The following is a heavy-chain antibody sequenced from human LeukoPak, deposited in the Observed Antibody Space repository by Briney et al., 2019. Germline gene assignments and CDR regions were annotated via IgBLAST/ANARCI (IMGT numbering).Heavy chain of an antibody. CDR3: AKSGYNRFDY. CDR1: GFTLTSYA. J-gene: IGHJ4*02. Sequence: RAGGSLRLSCAASGFTLTSYAMGWVRQAPGKGLGWVSAISGSGGSTYYADSVKGRFTISRDNSKNTLYLQMNSLRADDTAVYYCAKSGYNRFDYWGQGTLVTVSS. V-gene: IGHV3-23*01. D-gene: IGHD5-24*01. CDR2: ISGSGGST.